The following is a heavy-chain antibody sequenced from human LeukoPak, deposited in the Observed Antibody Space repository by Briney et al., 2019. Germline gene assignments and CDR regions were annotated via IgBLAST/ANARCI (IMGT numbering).Heavy chain of an antibody. D-gene: IGHD3-22*01. V-gene: IGHV3-15*01. CDR1: GFSFTNVW. CDR2: IKSRSDGSTT. CDR3: TTDHPTNSPPHDN. J-gene: IGHJ4*02. Sequence: AGGSLRLSCAASGFSFTNVWISWVRQAPGKGLEWVGRIKSRSDGSTTDYAAPVAGRFTISRDDSKKMVYLQMNSLKSEDSALYYCTTDHPTNSPPHDNWGQGTLVTVSP.